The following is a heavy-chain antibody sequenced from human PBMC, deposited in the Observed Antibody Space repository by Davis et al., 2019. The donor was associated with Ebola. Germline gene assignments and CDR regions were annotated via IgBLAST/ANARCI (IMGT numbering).Heavy chain of an antibody. CDR2: INPHNGNT. J-gene: IGHJ1*01. D-gene: IGHD6-19*01. V-gene: IGHV1-18*04. CDR3: ARGYSSGWYYLYFQH. CDR1: GYTFTSYG. Sequence: ASVKVSCKASGYTFTSYGITWVRQAPGQGLEWMGWINPHNGNTNYAQNVQGRVTMTTDTSTSTAYMEVGSLRSDDTAVYYCARGYSSGWYYLYFQHWGQGTLVTVSS.